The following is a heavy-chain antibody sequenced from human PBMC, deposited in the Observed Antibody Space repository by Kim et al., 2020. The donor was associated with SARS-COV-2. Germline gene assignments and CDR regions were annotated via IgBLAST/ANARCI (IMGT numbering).Heavy chain of an antibody. CDR3: ARQFSYCSSTSCYTDYFDY. Sequence: GESLKISCKGSGYSFTSYWIGWVRQMPGKGLGWMGIIFPGDSDTRYSRSFQGQVTISADKSISTAYLQWSSLKASDTAMYYCARQFSYCSSTSCYTDYFDYWGQGTLVTVSS. J-gene: IGHJ4*02. CDR2: IFPGDSDT. D-gene: IGHD2-2*02. CDR1: GYSFTSYW. V-gene: IGHV5-51*01.